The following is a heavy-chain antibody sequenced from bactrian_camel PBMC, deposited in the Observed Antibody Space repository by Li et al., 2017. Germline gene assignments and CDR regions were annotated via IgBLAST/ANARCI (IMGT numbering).Heavy chain of an antibody. CDR1: GFTLRSYC. Sequence: VQLVESGGGSVQAGGSLRLSCAASGFTLRSYCMGWFRQSPGKEREEIARIDCAGVTIYADSVKGRASISKDNAKSTLALRMNSLKSEDTALYYCAATNPFAAVVTCELGAFELWGKGTQVTVS. CDR3: AATNPFAAVVTCELGAFEL. CDR2: IDCAGVT. D-gene: IGHD2*01. J-gene: IGHJ4*01. V-gene: IGHV3S55*01.